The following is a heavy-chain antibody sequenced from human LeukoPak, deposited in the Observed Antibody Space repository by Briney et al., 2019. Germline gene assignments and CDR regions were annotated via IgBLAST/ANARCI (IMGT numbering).Heavy chain of an antibody. CDR2: IYSGGNT. CDR1: GFPVSINY. Sequence: GRSLRLFCAASGFPVSINYMSWVSQAPGKGLEWVSVIYSGGNTYYADSVKGRFTSSRDNSKNTLYLQMNSLRAEDTAVYYCAREGYGDYSFDYWGQGTLVTVSS. D-gene: IGHD4-17*01. J-gene: IGHJ4*02. CDR3: AREGYGDYSFDY. V-gene: IGHV3-66*01.